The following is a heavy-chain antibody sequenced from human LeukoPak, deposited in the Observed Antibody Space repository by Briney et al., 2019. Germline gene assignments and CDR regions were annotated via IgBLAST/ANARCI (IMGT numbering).Heavy chain of an antibody. CDR1: GFTFSHYW. CDR2: IKQDGSEK. D-gene: IGHD3-9*01. J-gene: IGHJ3*02. CDR3: AKGGPYDILTGKNVFDI. Sequence: GGSLRLSCAASGFTFSHYWISWVRQAPGKGLEWVANIKQDGSEKYYVDSVKGRFTISRDNAKNSLYLQMDSLRAEDTAVYYCAKGGPYDILTGKNVFDIGGKGTMVTVSS. V-gene: IGHV3-7*01.